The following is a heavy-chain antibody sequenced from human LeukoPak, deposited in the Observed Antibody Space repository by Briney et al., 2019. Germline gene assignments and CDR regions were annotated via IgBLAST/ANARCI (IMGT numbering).Heavy chain of an antibody. V-gene: IGHV3-7*03. J-gene: IGHJ4*02. CDR3: ARDFSSGLTPGCDY. CDR1: GFTFSHFW. D-gene: IGHD6-19*01. Sequence: GGSLRLSCAASGFTFSHFWMSWVRQAPGKGLEWVAYIKKTGSETYYVDSVKGRFTISRDNAKNSLYLQMNSLRAEDTALYYCARDFSSGLTPGCDYWGQGTLVTVSS. CDR2: IKKTGSET.